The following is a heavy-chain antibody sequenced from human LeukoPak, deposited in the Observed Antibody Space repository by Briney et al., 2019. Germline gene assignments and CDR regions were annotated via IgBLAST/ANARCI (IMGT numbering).Heavy chain of an antibody. Sequence: GGSLIRFCAASGLAPILYSINWVGQAPGKGLEWVSYINIDSITVNYADSVKGRFTISRDNAKKILYLQMKSLRAEDTAVYYCSTAKFDNWGQGTLVTVSS. V-gene: IGHV3-48*01. CDR2: INIDSITV. CDR1: GLAPILYS. CDR3: STAKFDN. J-gene: IGHJ4*02.